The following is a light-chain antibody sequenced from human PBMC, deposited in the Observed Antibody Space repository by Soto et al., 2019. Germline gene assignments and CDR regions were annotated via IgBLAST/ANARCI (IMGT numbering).Light chain of an antibody. CDR3: CSFVDTGTYL. V-gene: IGLV1-40*01. Sequence: QSVLTQPPSVSGAPGQRVTISCTGSSSNIGAGYDVANNKFVSWYQQSPGKGPKLLIYEDRRRPPGVSNRFSASKSGNTASLTISGLQSDDEADYYCCSFVDTGTYLFGSGTKVTVL. CDR2: EDR. CDR1: SSNIGAGYDVANNKF. J-gene: IGLJ1*01.